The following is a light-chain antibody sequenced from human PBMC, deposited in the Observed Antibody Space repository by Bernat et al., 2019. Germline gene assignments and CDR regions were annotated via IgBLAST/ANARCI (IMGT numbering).Light chain of an antibody. Sequence: EIVLTQSPATLSLSPGDRATLSCRTSEPVRSSLAWYQQRAGHTPRLLLYNVSKRASGIPARFTGNGYGTDFTLTITSLEPEDFAVYYCQQRSDWPPHTFGQGTRLEI. CDR1: EPVRSS. J-gene: IGKJ2*01. CDR3: QQRSDWPPHT. CDR2: NVS. V-gene: IGKV3-11*01.